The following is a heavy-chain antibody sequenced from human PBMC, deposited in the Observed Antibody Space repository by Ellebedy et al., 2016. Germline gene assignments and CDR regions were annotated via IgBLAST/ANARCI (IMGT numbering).Heavy chain of an antibody. J-gene: IGHJ6*02. D-gene: IGHD3-10*01. V-gene: IGHV1-18*01. CDR1: GYTFTSSG. CDR2: ISAYGGKT. Sequence: ASVKVSCXASGYTFTSSGITWVRQAPGQGLEWMGWISAYGGKTKYAQKFQGRVTITRDTSASTAYMELSSLRSEDTAVYYCASSVQTYYYGLVYYYYGMDVWGQGTTVTVSS. CDR3: ASSVQTYYYGLVYYYYGMDV.